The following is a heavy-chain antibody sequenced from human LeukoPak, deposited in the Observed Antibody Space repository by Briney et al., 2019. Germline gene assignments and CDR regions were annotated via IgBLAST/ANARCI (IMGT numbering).Heavy chain of an antibody. J-gene: IGHJ4*02. D-gene: IGHD5-12*01. CDR1: GFAFSFYA. Sequence: PGGSLRLSCAASGFAFSFYAMNWVRQAPGKGLEWVSTISGSGRSTYYADSVKGRFTISRDNSKNTLYLQMNSLRAEDTAVYYCAKDRGGATPSFDYWGQGTLVTVSS. CDR3: AKDRGGATPSFDY. CDR2: ISGSGRST. V-gene: IGHV3-23*01.